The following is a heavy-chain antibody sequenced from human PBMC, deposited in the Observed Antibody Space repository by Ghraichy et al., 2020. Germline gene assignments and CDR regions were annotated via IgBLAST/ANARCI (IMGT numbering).Heavy chain of an antibody. D-gene: IGHD3-9*01. CDR3: ARHDILTGYEYYFDY. J-gene: IGHJ4*02. Sequence: SQTLSLTCTVSGGSISSSSYYWGWIRQPPGKGLEWIGSIYYSGSTYYNPSLKSRVTISVDTSKNQFSLKLSSVTAADTAVYYCARHDILTGYEYYFDYWGQGTLVTVSS. CDR1: GGSISSSSYY. CDR2: IYYSGST. V-gene: IGHV4-39*01.